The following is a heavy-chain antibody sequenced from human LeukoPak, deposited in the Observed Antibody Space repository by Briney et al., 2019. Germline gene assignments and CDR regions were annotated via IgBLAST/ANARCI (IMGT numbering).Heavy chain of an antibody. D-gene: IGHD1-26*01. CDR3: ARDRQYSGSYPYYYYYMDV. CDR2: ISTSSSYI. Sequence: WGSLRLSCAASGFTFIDFYMSWFRQAPGKGLEWVSSISTSSSYIYYADSVKGRFTISRDNAKNSLYLQMNSLRAEDTAVYYCARDRQYSGSYPYYYYYMDVWGKGTTVTVSS. J-gene: IGHJ6*03. CDR1: GFTFIDFY. V-gene: IGHV3-11*06.